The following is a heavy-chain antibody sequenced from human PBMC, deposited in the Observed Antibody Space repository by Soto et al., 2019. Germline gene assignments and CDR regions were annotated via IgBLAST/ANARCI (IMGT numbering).Heavy chain of an antibody. J-gene: IGHJ5*02. CDR1: GGSISSSDYY. V-gene: IGHV4-39*01. CDR3: ATARQYYDCEFDP. Sequence: PSETLSLTCTVSGGSISSSDYYWGWIRQPPGKGLECVGNIYYSGSASYNPSLKSRVTISVDTSKNQVSLKLSSVTAVDTAMYYCATARQYYDCEFDPWGQGIPVTSP. CDR2: IYYSGSA. D-gene: IGHD3-22*01.